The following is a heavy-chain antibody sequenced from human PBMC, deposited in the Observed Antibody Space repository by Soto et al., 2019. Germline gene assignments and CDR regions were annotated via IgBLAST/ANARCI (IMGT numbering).Heavy chain of an antibody. Sequence: EVQLLESGGGLEQPGGSLRLSCAASGFTFSNYAMTWVRQAPGKGLEWVSGITGSGAGTYYADSVKGRFTISRDNSKNTLYLQMNSLGPEDTAVYYCAKNRAPLTGPFDYWGQGTLVTVSS. V-gene: IGHV3-23*01. D-gene: IGHD3-9*01. CDR1: GFTFSNYA. J-gene: IGHJ4*02. CDR3: AKNRAPLTGPFDY. CDR2: ITGSGAGT.